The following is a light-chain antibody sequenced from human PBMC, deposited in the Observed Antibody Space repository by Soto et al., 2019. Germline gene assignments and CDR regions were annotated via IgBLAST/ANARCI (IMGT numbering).Light chain of an antibody. V-gene: IGKV1-5*03. J-gene: IGKJ3*01. Sequence: DIQMTQSPSTLSASVGDRVTITCRASQRISSWLAWYQQKPGKAPKFLIYKASRLESGVPTRFSGSGSGTEFTLNISSLQPDDFATYYCQQYDSYPYTFGPGTKVDIK. CDR2: KAS. CDR3: QQYDSYPYT. CDR1: QRISSW.